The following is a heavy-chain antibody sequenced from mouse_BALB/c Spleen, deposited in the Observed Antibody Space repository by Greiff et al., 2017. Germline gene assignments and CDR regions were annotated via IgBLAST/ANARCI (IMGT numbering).Heavy chain of an antibody. CDR3: AANAWFAY. CDR1: GFTFSDYY. V-gene: IGHV5-4*02. J-gene: IGHJ3*01. CDR2: ISDGGSYT. D-gene: IGHD4-1*01. Sequence: EVQGVESGGGLVKPGGSLKLSCAASGFTFSDYYMYWVRQTPEKRLEWVATISDGGSYTYYPDSVKGRFTISRDNAKNNLYLQMSSLKSEDTAMYYCAANAWFAYWGQGTLVTVSA.